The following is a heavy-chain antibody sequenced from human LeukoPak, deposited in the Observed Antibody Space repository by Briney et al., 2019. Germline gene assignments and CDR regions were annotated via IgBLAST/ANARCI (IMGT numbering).Heavy chain of an antibody. V-gene: IGHV1-18*01. CDR2: ISAYNGNT. CDR1: GYTFTSYG. J-gene: IGHJ4*02. Sequence: PRASVKVSCKASGYTFTSYGISWVRQAPGQGLEWMGWISAYNGNTNYAQKLQGRVTMTTDTSTSTAYMELRSLRSDDTAVYYCAREDWAPVTTTPFDYWGQGTLVTVSS. D-gene: IGHD4-11*01. CDR3: AREDWAPVTTTPFDY.